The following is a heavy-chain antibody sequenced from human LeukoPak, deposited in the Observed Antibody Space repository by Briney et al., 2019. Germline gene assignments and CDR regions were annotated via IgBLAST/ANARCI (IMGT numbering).Heavy chain of an antibody. D-gene: IGHD3-3*01. Sequence: GRSLRLSCAASGFTFSSYGMHWVRQAPGKGLEWVAVIWYDGSNKYYADSVKGRFTIPRDNSKNTLYLQMNSLRAEDTAVYYCAKDHYDFWSGYSVDYWGQGTLVTVSS. V-gene: IGHV3-33*06. CDR3: AKDHYDFWSGYSVDY. CDR2: IWYDGSNK. J-gene: IGHJ4*02. CDR1: GFTFSSYG.